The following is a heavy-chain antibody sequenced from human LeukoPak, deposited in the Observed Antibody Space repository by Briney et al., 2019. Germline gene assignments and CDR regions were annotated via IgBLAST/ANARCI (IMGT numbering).Heavy chain of an antibody. CDR1: GGSISSYY. V-gene: IGHV4-59*01. CDR2: IYYSGST. J-gene: IGHJ4*02. D-gene: IGHD3-9*01. Sequence: SETLSLTCTVSGGSISSYYWSWIRQPPGKGLEWIGYIYYSGSTNYNPPLKSRVTISVDTSKNQFSLKLSSVTAADTAVYYCASYDILTGYYSYWGQGTLVTVSS. CDR3: ASYDILTGYYSY.